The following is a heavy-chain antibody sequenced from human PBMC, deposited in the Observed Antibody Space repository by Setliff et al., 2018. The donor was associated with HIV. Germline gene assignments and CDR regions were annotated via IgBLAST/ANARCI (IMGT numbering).Heavy chain of an antibody. CDR1: GGSISSHY. D-gene: IGHD3-3*01. V-gene: IGHV4-59*11. CDR3: AREETYSLWSGHYLHEAFDV. Sequence: PSETLSLTCTVSGGSISSHYWGWIRQPPGKGLEWIGYIYYSGSADYNSSLESRVTISLDTSRNRFFLKLRSVTAADTAVYFCAREETYSLWSGHYLHEAFDVWGQGTVVTVSS. CDR2: IYYSGSA. J-gene: IGHJ3*01.